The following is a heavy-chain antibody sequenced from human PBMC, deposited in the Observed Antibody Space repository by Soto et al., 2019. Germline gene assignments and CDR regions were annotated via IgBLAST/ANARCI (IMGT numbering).Heavy chain of an antibody. J-gene: IGHJ4*02. CDR1: GFTFSSYS. D-gene: IGHD3-10*01. CDR3: VRSRSGAVADSFDL. CDR2: FRSSGDDGTT. V-gene: IGHV3-23*01. Sequence: PWGSLRLSCGASGFTFSSYSMSWVRQAPGKGREWVSGFRSSGDDGTTYYADSVKGRFTISRDNSKNTLFLQMNSLRAEDTGVYHCVRSRSGAVADSFDLWGQGTLVTVSS.